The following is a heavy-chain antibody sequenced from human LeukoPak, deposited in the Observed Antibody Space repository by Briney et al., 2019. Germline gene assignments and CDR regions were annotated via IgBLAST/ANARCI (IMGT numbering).Heavy chain of an antibody. V-gene: IGHV1-2*06. CDR1: GYTFTGYY. Sequence: GASVTVSCKASGYTFTGYYMHWVRQAPGQGLEWMGRINPNSGGTNYAQKFQGRVTMTRDTSISTAYMELSRLRSDDTAVYYCALGVATIKGQFDYWGQGTLVTVSS. D-gene: IGHD5-12*01. CDR3: ALGVATIKGQFDY. CDR2: INPNSGGT. J-gene: IGHJ4*02.